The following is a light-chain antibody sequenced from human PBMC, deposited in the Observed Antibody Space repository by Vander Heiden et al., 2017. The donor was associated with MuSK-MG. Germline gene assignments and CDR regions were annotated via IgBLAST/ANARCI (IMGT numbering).Light chain of an antibody. CDR1: QSISSW. J-gene: IGKJ1*01. Sequence: DIQITQSPATLYASVGDRVTITCRASQSISSWLAWYQQKPGKAPKLLIYKASSLESGVPSRFSGSGSGTEFTLTISSLQPDDFATYYCQQDNSYPWTFGQGTKVEIK. CDR3: QQDNSYPWT. CDR2: KAS. V-gene: IGKV1-5*03.